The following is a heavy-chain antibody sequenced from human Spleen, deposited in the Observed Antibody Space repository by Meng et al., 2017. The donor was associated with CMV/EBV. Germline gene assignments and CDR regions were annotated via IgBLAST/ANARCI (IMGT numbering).Heavy chain of an antibody. CDR3: VKDDGFDM. CDR2: ISRNSGSA. Sequence: GGSLRLSCAASGFTFSSCSMNWVRQAPGKGLEWVSGISRNSGSAGYADYADSVKGRFIVSRDNAKNSLYLQMNSLRVEDTAFYYCVKDDGFDMWGQGTLVTVSS. J-gene: IGHJ3*02. CDR1: GFTFSSCS. V-gene: IGHV3-9*01.